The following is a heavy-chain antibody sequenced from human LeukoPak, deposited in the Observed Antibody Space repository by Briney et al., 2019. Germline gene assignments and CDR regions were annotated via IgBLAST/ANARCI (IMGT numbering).Heavy chain of an antibody. CDR3: ATMGSSSSGRWFDP. D-gene: IGHD2-2*01. V-gene: IGHV1-24*01. CDR2: FDPEDGET. J-gene: IGHJ5*02. CDR1: GYTLTELS. Sequence: ASVKVSCKVSGYTLTELSMHWVRQAPGKGLGWMGGFDPEDGETIYAQKFQGRVTMTEDTSTDTAYMELSSLRSEDTAVYYCATMGSSSSGRWFDPWGQGTLVTVSS.